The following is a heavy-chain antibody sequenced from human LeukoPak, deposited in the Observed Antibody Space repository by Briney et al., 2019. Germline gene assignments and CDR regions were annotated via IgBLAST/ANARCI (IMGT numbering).Heavy chain of an antibody. Sequence: GGSLRLSCAASGFTFNSYSMNWVRQAPGKGLEWLSYISSSSSTIYYADSVKGRFTISKDNAKNSLYLQMNSLRAEDTAVYYCARDLLGYCSGGSCYSVSFGYYYYGMDVWGQGTTVTVSS. CDR2: ISSSSSTI. J-gene: IGHJ6*02. D-gene: IGHD2-15*01. V-gene: IGHV3-48*01. CDR3: ARDLLGYCSGGSCYSVSFGYYYYGMDV. CDR1: GFTFNSYS.